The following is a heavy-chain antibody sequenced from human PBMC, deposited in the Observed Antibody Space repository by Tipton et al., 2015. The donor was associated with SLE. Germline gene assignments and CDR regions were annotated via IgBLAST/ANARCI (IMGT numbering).Heavy chain of an antibody. Sequence: TLSLTCTVSGGSISSYYWSWIRQPPGKGLEWIGEINHSGSTNYNPSLKSRVTISVDTSKNQFSLKLSSATAADTAVYYCARGGVTMVVTSFDYWGQGTLVTVSS. D-gene: IGHD4-23*01. J-gene: IGHJ4*02. CDR2: INHSGST. CDR1: GGSISSYY. V-gene: IGHV4-34*01. CDR3: ARGGVTMVVTSFDY.